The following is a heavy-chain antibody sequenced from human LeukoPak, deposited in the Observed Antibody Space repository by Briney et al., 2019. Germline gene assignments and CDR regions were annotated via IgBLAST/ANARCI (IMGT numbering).Heavy chain of an antibody. Sequence: ASVKVPCKASGYTFTSYAMNWVRQAPGQGLEWMGWINTNTGNPTYAQGFTGRFVFSLDTSVSTAYLQISSLKAEDTAVYYCARGGYCSSTSCYGLPYWGQGTLVTVSS. CDR1: GYTFTSYA. CDR2: INTNTGNP. V-gene: IGHV7-4-1*02. CDR3: ARGGYCSSTSCYGLPY. D-gene: IGHD2-2*01. J-gene: IGHJ4*02.